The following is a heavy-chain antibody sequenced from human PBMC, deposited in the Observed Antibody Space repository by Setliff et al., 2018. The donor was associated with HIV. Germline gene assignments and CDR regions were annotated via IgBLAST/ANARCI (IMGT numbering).Heavy chain of an antibody. CDR2: ISAYNGNT. CDR1: GYTFIGDY. CDR3: ARGAYSSIWFSQGLNAFDI. J-gene: IGHJ3*02. D-gene: IGHD6-13*01. V-gene: IGHV1-18*04. Sequence: ASVKVSCKASGYTFIGDYMHWVRQAPGQGLEWMGWISAYNGNTNYAQKLQGRVTMTTDTSTSTAYMELRSLRSDDTAVYYCARGAYSSIWFSQGLNAFDIWGQGTMVTVSS.